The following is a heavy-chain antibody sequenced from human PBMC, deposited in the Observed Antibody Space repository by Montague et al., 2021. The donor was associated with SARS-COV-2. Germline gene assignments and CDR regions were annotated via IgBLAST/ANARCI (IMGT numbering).Heavy chain of an antibody. CDR2: ISDSGST. Sequence: SETLSLTCTVSGGSLNNYLWSWIRQPPGKGLEWVGYISDSGSTKYNPSLQSRVTISVDTARNQFSLKLLSVTAADTAFYYCARVDSSGPGEYWGQGILVGVSS. CDR3: ARVDSSGPGEY. D-gene: IGHD3-22*01. V-gene: IGHV4-59*08. CDR1: GGSLNNYL. J-gene: IGHJ4*02.